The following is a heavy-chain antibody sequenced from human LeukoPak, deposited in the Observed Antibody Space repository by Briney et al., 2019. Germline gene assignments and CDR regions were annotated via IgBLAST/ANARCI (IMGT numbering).Heavy chain of an antibody. Sequence: SVKVSCKASGGTFSSYAISWVRQAPGQGLDWMGGIIPIFGTATYAQKFQGRVTITTDESTSTAYMVLSSLRSEDTAVYYCARGSGADDYYYYMDVWGKGTTVTVSS. CDR2: IIPIFGTA. CDR3: ARGSGADDYYYYMDV. D-gene: IGHD2-8*02. J-gene: IGHJ6*03. CDR1: GGTFSSYA. V-gene: IGHV1-69*05.